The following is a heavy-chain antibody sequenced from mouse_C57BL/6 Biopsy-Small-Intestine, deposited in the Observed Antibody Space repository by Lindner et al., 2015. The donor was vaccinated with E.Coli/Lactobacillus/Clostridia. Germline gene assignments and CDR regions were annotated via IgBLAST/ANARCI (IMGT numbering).Heavy chain of an antibody. D-gene: IGHD2-1*01. CDR3: ARKDGNYLAWFAY. Sequence: VQLQESGAELVKPGASVKISCKASGYAFSSFWMNWVKQRPGKGLEWIGEINPSTGGTTYNQKFKAKATLTVDKSSSTAYMQLKSLTSEDSAVYYCARKDGNYLAWFAYWGQGTLVTVSA. CDR1: GYAFSSFW. CDR2: INPSTGGT. V-gene: IGHV1-42*01. J-gene: IGHJ3*01.